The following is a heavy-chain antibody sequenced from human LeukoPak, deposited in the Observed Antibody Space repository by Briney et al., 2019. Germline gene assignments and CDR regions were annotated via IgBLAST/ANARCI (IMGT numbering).Heavy chain of an antibody. CDR2: ISYDGSNK. V-gene: IGHV3-30*04. Sequence: GGSLRLSCAAPGFTFSSYAVHWVRQAPGKGLEWVALISYDGSNKYYADPVKGRFTISRDNSKNTLYLQMNSLRAEDTAVYYCARVSRDTYYYYYYMDVWGKGTTVTVSS. CDR3: ARVSRDTYYYYYYMDV. CDR1: GFTFSSYA. J-gene: IGHJ6*03.